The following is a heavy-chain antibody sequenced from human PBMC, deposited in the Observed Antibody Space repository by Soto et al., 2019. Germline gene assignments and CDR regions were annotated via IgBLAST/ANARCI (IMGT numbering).Heavy chain of an antibody. CDR3: AGGPGYCSGGSCRPSEYFRH. V-gene: IGHV1-69*11. D-gene: IGHD2-15*01. CDR2: ILPTLHTT. Sequence: QVHLVQSGAEVKKPGSSVKVSCKASGVTFFNSGFSWVRQAPGQGLEWVGGILPTLHTTKYAQSFRGRVTVTADETKGNAYMELSSLRADEPAVYYCAGGPGYCSGGSCRPSEYFRHWGQGTLLIVSS. CDR1: GVTFFNSG. J-gene: IGHJ1*01.